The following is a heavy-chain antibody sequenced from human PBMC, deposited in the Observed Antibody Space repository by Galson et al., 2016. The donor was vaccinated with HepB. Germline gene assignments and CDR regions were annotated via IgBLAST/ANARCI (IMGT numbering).Heavy chain of an antibody. V-gene: IGHV3-7*04. D-gene: IGHD6-19*01. Sequence: SLRLSCAGSGFTFSTYSMNWVRQAPGKGLEWVTNIKQDGSEKHYVDSVKGRFTISRDNAKNSLYLQMNSLRAEDTAVYYCARGRSILERGWYWFDPWGQGTLVTVSS. CDR2: IKQDGSEK. CDR1: GFTFSTYS. CDR3: ARGRSILERGWYWFDP. J-gene: IGHJ5*02.